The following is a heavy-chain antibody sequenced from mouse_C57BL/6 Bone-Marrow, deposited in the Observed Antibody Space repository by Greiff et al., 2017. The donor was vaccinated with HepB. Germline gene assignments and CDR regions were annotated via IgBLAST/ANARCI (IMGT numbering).Heavy chain of an antibody. CDR3: ARWGYGSLAWFAY. J-gene: IGHJ3*01. CDR1: GYAFSSYW. Sequence: QVQLQQSGAELVKPGASVKISCKASGYAFSSYWMNWVKQRPGKGLEWIGQIYPGDGDTNYNGKFKGKATLTADKSSSTAYMQLSSLTSEDSAVYFCARWGYGSLAWFAYWGQGTLVTVSA. CDR2: IYPGDGDT. V-gene: IGHV1-80*01. D-gene: IGHD1-1*01.